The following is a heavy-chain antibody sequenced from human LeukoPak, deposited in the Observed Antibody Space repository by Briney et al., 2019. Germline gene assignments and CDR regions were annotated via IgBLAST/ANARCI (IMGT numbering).Heavy chain of an antibody. D-gene: IGHD4-17*01. CDR3: TKGPHDYGDFVYF. J-gene: IGHJ4*02. V-gene: IGHV1-69*04. CDR2: VIPVFDMT. Sequence: SVTVSCMPSGGTFHRFPISWVRLAPAQGMEWMGRVIPVFDMTNYAPKFQGRTTMTADISTTTAYMELRSLKSEDSAIYYCTKGPHDYGDFVYFWGQGTRVTVSS. CDR1: GGTFHRFP.